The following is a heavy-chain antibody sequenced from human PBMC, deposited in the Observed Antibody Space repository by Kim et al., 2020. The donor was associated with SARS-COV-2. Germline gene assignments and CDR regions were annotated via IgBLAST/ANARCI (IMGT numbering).Heavy chain of an antibody. J-gene: IGHJ6*02. D-gene: IGHD6-13*01. CDR2: INHSGST. CDR3: ARGTGDGYSSSWMGGYYYYGMDV. CDR1: GGSFSGYY. Sequence: SETLSLTCAVYGGSFSGYYWSWIRQPPGKGLEWIGEINHSGSTNYNPSLKSRVTISVDTSKNQFSLKLSSVTAADTAVYYCARGTGDGYSSSWMGGYYYYGMDVWGQGTTVTVSS. V-gene: IGHV4-34*01.